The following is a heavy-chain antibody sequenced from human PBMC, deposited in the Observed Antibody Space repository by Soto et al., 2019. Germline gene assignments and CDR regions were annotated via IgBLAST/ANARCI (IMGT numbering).Heavy chain of an antibody. CDR2: IKQDGSEK. CDR1: GFIFSSYW. V-gene: IGHV3-7*03. D-gene: IGHD1-7*01. Sequence: EVQLVESGGGLVQPGGSLRLSCAASGFIFSSYWMSWVRQAPGKGLEWVANIKQDGSEKYYVDSVKGRFTISRDNAKNSLYLQMNSLRAEDTAVYYCARDGANWNYDHYYYGMDVWGQGTTVTVSS. CDR3: ARDGANWNYDHYYYGMDV. J-gene: IGHJ6*02.